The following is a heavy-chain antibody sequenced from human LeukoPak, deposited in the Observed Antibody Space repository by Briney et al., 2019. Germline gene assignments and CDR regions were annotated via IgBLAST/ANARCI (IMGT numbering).Heavy chain of an antibody. D-gene: IGHD3-22*01. V-gene: IGHV4-4*07. J-gene: IGHJ4*02. CDR3: ARSDYYDSSGGPLDY. CDR2: IYSSGTT. Sequence: PSETLSLTCTVSGGSISNYYWSWIRQPAGKGLEWIGRIYSSGTTIYNPSLKSRVTMSVDTSKNQFSLKLSSVTAEDTAVYYCARSDYYDSSGGPLDYWGQGTLVTVSS. CDR1: GGSISNYY.